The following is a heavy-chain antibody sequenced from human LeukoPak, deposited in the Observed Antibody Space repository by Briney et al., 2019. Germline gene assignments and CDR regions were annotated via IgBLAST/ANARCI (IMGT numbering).Heavy chain of an antibody. J-gene: IGHJ4*02. CDR2: ISPNSGGT. V-gene: IGHV1-2*02. CDR3: ARDPDYGSAPFSY. CDR1: GYTFTSYY. D-gene: IGHD3-10*01. Sequence: ASVKVSCKASGYTFTSYYMHWVRQAPGQGLEWMGWISPNSGGTNYAQKFQGRVTMTRDTSISTAYMELSRLRSDDTAVYYCARDPDYGSAPFSYWGQGTLVTVSS.